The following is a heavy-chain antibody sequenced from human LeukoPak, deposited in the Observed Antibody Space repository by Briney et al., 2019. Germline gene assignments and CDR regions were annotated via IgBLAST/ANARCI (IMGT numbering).Heavy chain of an antibody. CDR3: ARLSGYYSLGAKHRDY. V-gene: IGHV4-34*01. Sequence: PSETLSLTCAVYGGSFSGYYWSWIRQPPGKGLEWIGEINHSGSTNYNPSLKSRVTISVDTSKNQFSLKLSSVTAADTAVYYCARLSGYYSLGAKHRDYWGQGTLVTVSS. J-gene: IGHJ4*02. CDR2: INHSGST. D-gene: IGHD3-22*01. CDR1: GGSFSGYY.